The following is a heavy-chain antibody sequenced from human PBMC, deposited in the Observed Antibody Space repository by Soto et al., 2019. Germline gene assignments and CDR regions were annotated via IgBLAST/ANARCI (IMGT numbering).Heavy chain of an antibody. J-gene: IGHJ6*02. CDR1: GYTFTSYG. CDR3: ARDNGAEDIDFYGMDV. Sequence: QVQLVQSGAEVKKPGASVKVSCKASGYTFTSYGISWVRQAPGQGLEWMGWISAYNGNTNYAQKLQGRVTMTTDTSTSKAYMELRSLRSDDTAVYYCARDNGAEDIDFYGMDVWGQGTTVTVSS. CDR2: ISAYNGNT. V-gene: IGHV1-18*01. D-gene: IGHD2-15*01.